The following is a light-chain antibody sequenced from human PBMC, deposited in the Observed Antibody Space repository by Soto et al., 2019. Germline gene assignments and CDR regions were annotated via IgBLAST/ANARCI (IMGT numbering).Light chain of an antibody. CDR1: SSDVGGYNY. CDR2: DVS. CDR3: SSYTSSSTPVV. Sequence: QSALTQPASVSGSPGQSITISCTGTSSDVGGYNYVSWYQQHPGKATKLMIYDVSNQPSGVSNRFSGSKSGNTASLTISGLQAEDEADYYCSSYTSSSTPVVFGGGTKLTVL. V-gene: IGLV2-14*01. J-gene: IGLJ2*01.